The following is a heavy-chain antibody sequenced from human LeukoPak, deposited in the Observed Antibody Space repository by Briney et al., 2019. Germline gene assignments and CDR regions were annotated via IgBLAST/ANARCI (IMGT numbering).Heavy chain of an antibody. CDR1: GGSISSYY. CDR3: ARGPSTVTTYYFDY. CDR2: INHSGST. V-gene: IGHV4-34*01. Sequence: SETLSLTCTVSGGSISSYYWSWIRQPPGKGLEWIGEINHSGSTNYNPSLKSRVTISVDTSKNQFSLKLSSVTAADTAVYYCARGPSTVTTYYFDYWGQGTLVTVSS. J-gene: IGHJ4*02. D-gene: IGHD4-17*01.